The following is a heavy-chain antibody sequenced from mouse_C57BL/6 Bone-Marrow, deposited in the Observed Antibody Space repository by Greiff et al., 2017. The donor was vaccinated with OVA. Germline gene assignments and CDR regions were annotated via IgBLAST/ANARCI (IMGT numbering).Heavy chain of an antibody. CDR3: ARRGYFDV. J-gene: IGHJ1*03. CDR1: GFTFSSYT. V-gene: IGHV5-9*01. Sequence: DVKLVESGGGLVKPGGSLKLSCAASGFTFSSYTMSWVRQTPEKRLEWVATISGGGGNTYYPDSVKGRFTISRDNAKNTLYLQMSSLRSEDTALYYCARRGYFDVWGTGTTVTVSS. CDR2: ISGGGGNT.